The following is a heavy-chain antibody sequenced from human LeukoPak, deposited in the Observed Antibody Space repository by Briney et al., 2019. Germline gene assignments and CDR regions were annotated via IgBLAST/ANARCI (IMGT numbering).Heavy chain of an antibody. V-gene: IGHV4-59*01. CDR1: GGSISSYY. J-gene: IGHJ6*03. D-gene: IGHD1/OR15-1a*01. CDR2: IYYSGST. Sequence: SETLSLTCTVSGGSISSYYWSWIRQPPGKGLEWMGYIYYSGSTNYNPSLKSRVTISVDTSKNQFSLKLSSVTAADTAVYYCARDMASPNNYYYYYYMDVWGKETTVTVSS. CDR3: ARDMASPNNYYYYYYMDV.